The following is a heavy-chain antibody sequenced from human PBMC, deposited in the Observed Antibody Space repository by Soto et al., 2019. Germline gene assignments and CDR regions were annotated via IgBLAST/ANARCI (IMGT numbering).Heavy chain of an antibody. V-gene: IGHV3-30*18. CDR1: GFTFTSYG. CDR2: ISNDGSNK. D-gene: IGHD6-19*01. CDR3: AKDRNTGWSHYYYGMDV. J-gene: IGHJ6*02. Sequence: PGGSLRLSCAASGFTFTSYGIHWVRQSPGKGLEWVAVISNDGSNKYHADSVKGRFTISRDNSKNTLYLQMNSLRAEDTAVYYCAKDRNTGWSHYYYGMDVWGQGTTVTVSS.